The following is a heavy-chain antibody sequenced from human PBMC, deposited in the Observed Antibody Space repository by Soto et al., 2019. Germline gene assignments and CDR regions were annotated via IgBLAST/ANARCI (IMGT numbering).Heavy chain of an antibody. CDR1: GRSISSFY. CDR2: IYSGGRN. J-gene: IGHJ4*02. CDR3: ARGSSRWDY. D-gene: IGHD6-13*01. V-gene: IGHV4-4*07. Sequence: SETLSPTCTVSGRSISSFYWSWIRQPAGKGLEWNGRIYSGGRNNYNPSLKSRVTMSVDTSKNQFSLRLSAVTVADTAMYYCARGSSRWDYWGQGTLVTVSS.